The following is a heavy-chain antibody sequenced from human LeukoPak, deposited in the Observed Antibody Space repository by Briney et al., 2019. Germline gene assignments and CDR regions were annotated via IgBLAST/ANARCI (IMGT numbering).Heavy chain of an antibody. Sequence: GGSLRLSCAASGFTFSGYWMSWVRLAPGKGLEWVANVNQDGSDRYYVDSVKGRFTISRDSAKNSLYPQMNSLRAEDTAVYYCARSNYFDFWGQGTLVTVSS. CDR1: GFTFSGYW. J-gene: IGHJ4*02. V-gene: IGHV3-7*01. CDR3: ARSNYFDF. CDR2: VNQDGSDR.